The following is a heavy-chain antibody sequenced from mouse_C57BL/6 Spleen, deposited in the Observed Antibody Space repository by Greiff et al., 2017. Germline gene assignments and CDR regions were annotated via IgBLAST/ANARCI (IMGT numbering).Heavy chain of an antibody. CDR2: INPNNGAT. V-gene: IGHV1-26*01. CDR1: GYTFTDYN. Sequence: EVQLQQSGPGLVKPGASVKISCKASGYTFTDYNMNWVKQSHGTSLEWIGDINPNNGATSYNQKFKGKATLTVDKSSSTVYMERRSLTSADSAVYYSARADAYYSFDYWGQGTTLTVSS. D-gene: IGHD2-3*01. J-gene: IGHJ2*01. CDR3: ARADAYYSFDY.